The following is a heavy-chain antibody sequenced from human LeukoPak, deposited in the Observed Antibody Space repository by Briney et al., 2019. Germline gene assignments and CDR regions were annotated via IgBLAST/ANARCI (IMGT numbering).Heavy chain of an antibody. CDR1: GGSISSGHYY. CDR3: ARTLGDSRFDP. D-gene: IGHD2-21*01. Sequence: SQTLSLTCTVSGGSISSGHYYWSWIRQHPGKGLEWIGYIFYSGATYYDPSLKSRVTISVDTSKNQFSMKVTSVTAADTAVYYCARTLGDSRFDPWGQGTLVTVSS. CDR2: IFYSGAT. J-gene: IGHJ5*02. V-gene: IGHV4-31*03.